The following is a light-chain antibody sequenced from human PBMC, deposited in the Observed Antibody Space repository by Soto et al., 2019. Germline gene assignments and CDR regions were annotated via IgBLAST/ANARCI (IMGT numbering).Light chain of an antibody. J-gene: IGKJ1*01. Sequence: EVVLTQSPANLSLSPGETATLSCRASQSLRPTYVAWYQQKPGQAPRLLIYGASFRATDIPNRFSGRGSGTDFTLSISRLEPEDFAVYYCQQYVTSPRTFGQGTKVDIK. CDR2: GAS. V-gene: IGKV3-20*01. CDR1: QSLRPTY. CDR3: QQYVTSPRT.